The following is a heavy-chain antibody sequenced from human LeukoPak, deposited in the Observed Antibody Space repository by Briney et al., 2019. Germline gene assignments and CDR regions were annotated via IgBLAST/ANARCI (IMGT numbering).Heavy chain of an antibody. CDR3: ARDPSGWYFVDY. J-gene: IGHJ4*02. CDR1: GFAFSSYS. CDR2: ISSSSSYI. Sequence: GGSLRLSCAASGFAFSSYSMNWVRQAPGKGLEWVSSISSSSSYIYYADSVKGRFTISRDNAKNSLYLQMNSLRAEDTAVYYCARDPSGWYFVDYWGQGTLATVSS. V-gene: IGHV3-21*01. D-gene: IGHD6-19*01.